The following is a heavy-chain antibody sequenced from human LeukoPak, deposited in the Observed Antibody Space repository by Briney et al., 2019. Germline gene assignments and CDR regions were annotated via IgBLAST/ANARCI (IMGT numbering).Heavy chain of an antibody. CDR3: ARDRRMTTVTIDY. Sequence: SETLSLTCTVSGDSISSYYCSWIRQPPGKGLEWIGYIYYSGSTSYNPSLKSRVTISVDTSKNQFSLKLSSVTAADTAVYYCARDRRMTTVTIDYWGQGTLVTVSS. V-gene: IGHV4-59*12. CDR2: IYYSGST. J-gene: IGHJ4*02. CDR1: GDSISSYY. D-gene: IGHD4-17*01.